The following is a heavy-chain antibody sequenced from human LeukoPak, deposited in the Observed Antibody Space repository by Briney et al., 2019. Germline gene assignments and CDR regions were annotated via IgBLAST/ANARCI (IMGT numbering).Heavy chain of an antibody. CDR3: VRHCYASGSDPLCYFDY. Sequence: PSETLSLTCTVSGGSISPYYWSWIRQPPGKGLEWIGYIYHRGSTNYNPSLKSRVTISIDTSKNQFSLKVSSVTAADTAVYYCVRHCYASGSDPLCYFDYWGQGTLVTVSS. V-gene: IGHV4-59*08. J-gene: IGHJ4*02. CDR1: GGSISPYY. D-gene: IGHD3-10*01. CDR2: IYHRGST.